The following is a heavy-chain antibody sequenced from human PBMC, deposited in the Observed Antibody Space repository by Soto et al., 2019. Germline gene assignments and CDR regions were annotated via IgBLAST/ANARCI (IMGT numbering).Heavy chain of an antibody. CDR1: GYTLTELS. D-gene: IGHD6-13*01. CDR3: ATAPSIAAAGTVANSYYYYGMDV. Sequence: VKVSCKVSGYTLTELSMHWVRQAPGKGLEWMGGFDPEDGETIYAQKFQGRVTMTEDTSTDTAYMELSSLRSEDTAVYYCATAPSIAAAGTVANSYYYYGMDVWGQGTTVTVSS. J-gene: IGHJ6*02. V-gene: IGHV1-24*01. CDR2: FDPEDGET.